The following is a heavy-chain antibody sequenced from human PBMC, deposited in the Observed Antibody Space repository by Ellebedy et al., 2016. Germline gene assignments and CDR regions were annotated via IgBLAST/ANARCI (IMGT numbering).Heavy chain of an antibody. CDR3: ARDSQGFLDHFDY. CDR2: ISNSDGTV. D-gene: IGHD3/OR15-3a*01. J-gene: IGHJ4*02. CDR1: GFTFNDAY. Sequence: GESLKISXAASGFTFNDAYMNWIRRAPGKGLEWLAYISNSDGTVYYAESVEGRFTISRDSAKKTLYLQMNNLTAKDTALYYCARDSQGFLDHFDYWGQGIQVTVSS. V-gene: IGHV3-11*01.